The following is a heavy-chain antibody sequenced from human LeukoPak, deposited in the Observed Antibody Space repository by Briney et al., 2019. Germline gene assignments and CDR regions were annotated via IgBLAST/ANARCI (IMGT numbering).Heavy chain of an antibody. CDR1: GFTFSSYA. V-gene: IGHV3-23*01. D-gene: IGHD6-6*01. CDR3: ARAMSIAARLQTIFDY. Sequence: PGGSLRLSCAASGFTFSSYAMSWVRQAPGKGLEWVSNISGSGGSTYYADSVKGRFTISRDNSKNTLYLQMNSLRAEDTAVYYCARAMSIAARLQTIFDYWGQGTLVTVSS. CDR2: ISGSGGST. J-gene: IGHJ4*02.